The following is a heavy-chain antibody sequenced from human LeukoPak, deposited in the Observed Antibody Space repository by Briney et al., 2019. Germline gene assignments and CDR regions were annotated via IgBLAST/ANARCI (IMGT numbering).Heavy chain of an antibody. Sequence: NSSETLSLTCAVYGGSFSGYYWSWIRQPPGKGLEWIGEINHSGSTNYNPSLKSRVTISVDTSKNQFSLKLSSVTAADTAVYYCARARPKYYYDSSGYYYPLLDAFDIWGQGTMVTVSS. V-gene: IGHV4-34*01. CDR1: GGSFSGYY. J-gene: IGHJ3*02. CDR2: INHSGST. D-gene: IGHD3-22*01. CDR3: ARARPKYYYDSSGYYYPLLDAFDI.